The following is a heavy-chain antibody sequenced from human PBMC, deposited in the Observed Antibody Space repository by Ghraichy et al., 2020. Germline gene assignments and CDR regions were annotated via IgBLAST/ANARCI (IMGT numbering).Heavy chain of an antibody. CDR3: ARNIYGSGGNDAFDI. Sequence: SETLSLTCAVSGYSISSSNWWGWIRQPPGKGLEWIGYIYYSGSTYYNPSLKSRVTMSVDTSKNQFSLKLSSVTAVDTAVYYCARNIYGSGGNDAFDIWGQGTMVTVSS. V-gene: IGHV4-28*01. CDR2: IYYSGST. CDR1: GYSISSSNW. J-gene: IGHJ3*02. D-gene: IGHD3-10*01.